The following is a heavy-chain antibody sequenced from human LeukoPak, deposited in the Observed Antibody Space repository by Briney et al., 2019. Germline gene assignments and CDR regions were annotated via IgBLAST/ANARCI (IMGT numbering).Heavy chain of an antibody. V-gene: IGHV3-7*01. CDR3: AREYCSGGSCYKFPKYYFDY. D-gene: IGHD2-15*01. J-gene: IGHJ4*02. Sequence: GGSLRLSCAASGFTFSSYWMSWVRQAPGKGLEWVANIKQDGSEEYYVDSVKGRFTISRDNAKNSLYLQMNSLRAEDTAVYYCAREYCSGGSCYKFPKYYFDYWGQGTLVTVSS. CDR2: IKQDGSEE. CDR1: GFTFSSYW.